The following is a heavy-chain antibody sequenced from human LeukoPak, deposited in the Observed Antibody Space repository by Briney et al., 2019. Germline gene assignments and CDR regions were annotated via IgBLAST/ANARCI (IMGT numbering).Heavy chain of an antibody. Sequence: SGGSLRLSCAASGFTVSSNYMSWVRQAPGKGLEWVSVIYSGGSTYYADSVKGRFTISRHNSKNTLYLQMNSLRAEDTAVYYCVRGTGYNVFDYWGQGTLVTVSS. D-gene: IGHD1-1*01. J-gene: IGHJ4*02. V-gene: IGHV3-53*01. CDR2: IYSGGST. CDR3: VRGTGYNVFDY. CDR1: GFTVSSNY.